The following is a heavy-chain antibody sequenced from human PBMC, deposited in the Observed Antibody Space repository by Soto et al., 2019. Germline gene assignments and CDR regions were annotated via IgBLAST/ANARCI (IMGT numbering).Heavy chain of an antibody. D-gene: IGHD3-16*01. CDR3: ASGLGGKYYFDY. Sequence: GGSLRLSCAASGFTVSSNYMSWVRQAPGKGLEWVSVIYSGGSTYYADSVKGRFTISRHNSKNTLYHQMNSLRAEDTALYYCASGLGGKYYFDYWGQGTLVTVSS. CDR1: GFTVSSNY. CDR2: IYSGGST. J-gene: IGHJ4*02. V-gene: IGHV3-53*04.